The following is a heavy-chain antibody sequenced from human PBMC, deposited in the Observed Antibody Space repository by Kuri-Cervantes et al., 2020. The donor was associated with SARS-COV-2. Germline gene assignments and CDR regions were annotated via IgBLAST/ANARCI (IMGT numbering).Heavy chain of an antibody. Sequence: GESLKISCAASGFTFSSYSMNWVRQAPGKGLEWVSYISSSSSTIYYADSVKGRFTISRDNAENSLYLQMNSLRAEDTAVYYCAKPQRITIFGVVIMVDAFDIWGQGTMVTVSS. CDR1: GFTFSSYS. J-gene: IGHJ3*02. D-gene: IGHD3-3*01. CDR3: AKPQRITIFGVVIMVDAFDI. V-gene: IGHV3-48*01. CDR2: ISSSSSTI.